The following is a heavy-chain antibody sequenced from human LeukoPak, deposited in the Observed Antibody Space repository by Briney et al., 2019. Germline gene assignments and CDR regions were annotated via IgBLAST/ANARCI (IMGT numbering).Heavy chain of an antibody. D-gene: IGHD5-12*01. CDR2: ISDGGSST. Sequence: GGSLRLSCAASGFTFTSYAMSWVRQAPGKGLEWVSTISDGGSSTFYADSVKGRFTISRDNSKNTLYLQMNSLRAEDTAVYYCAKFSPGYSGYDSEFDYWGQGTLVTVSS. CDR3: AKFSPGYSGYDSEFDY. V-gene: IGHV3-23*01. J-gene: IGHJ4*02. CDR1: GFTFTSYA.